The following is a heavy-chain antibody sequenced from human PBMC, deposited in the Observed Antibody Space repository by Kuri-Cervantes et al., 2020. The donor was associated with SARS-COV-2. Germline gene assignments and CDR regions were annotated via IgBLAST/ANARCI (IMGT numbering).Heavy chain of an antibody. J-gene: IGHJ6*03. CDR1: GYTFTGYY. CDR3: ARQGSSSPIYYYYYYMDV. CDR2: INPNSGGT. V-gene: IGHV1-2*02. Sequence: ASVKVSCKASGYTFTGYYMHWVRQAPGQGLEWMGWINPNSGGTNYAQKFQGRVTMTRDTSISTAYMELSSLRSEDTAVYYCARQGSSSPIYYYYYYMDVWGKGTTVTVSS. D-gene: IGHD6-6*01.